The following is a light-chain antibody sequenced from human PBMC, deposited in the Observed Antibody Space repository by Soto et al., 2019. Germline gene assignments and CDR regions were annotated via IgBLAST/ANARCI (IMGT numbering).Light chain of an antibody. J-gene: IGLJ1*01. V-gene: IGLV2-14*01. Sequence: QAALSEPASGSGVARQGITISCTGTSSDVGTYDYVSWYQQHPGKAPKLMIYGVSYRPSGVSYRFSASKSGNTASLTISGLQAEDEADYYCYSYTTSSTHYVFGTGTKVTVL. CDR3: YSYTTSSTHYV. CDR1: SSDVGTYDY. CDR2: GVS.